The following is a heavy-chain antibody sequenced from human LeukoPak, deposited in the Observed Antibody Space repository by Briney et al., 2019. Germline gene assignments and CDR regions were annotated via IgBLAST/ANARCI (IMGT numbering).Heavy chain of an antibody. CDR1: GGTFSNYA. J-gene: IGHJ1*01. Sequence: GASVKVSCKASGGTFSNYAINWVRQAPGQGLQWMGGIIPIYGTPNYAQKFQDRVTITADKSTSTAYMELGRLRSEDTAFYYCTTRGYSGYDSSIVDHWGQGTLVTVSS. CDR3: TTRGYSGYDSSIVDH. V-gene: IGHV1-69*06. D-gene: IGHD5-12*01. CDR2: IIPIYGTP.